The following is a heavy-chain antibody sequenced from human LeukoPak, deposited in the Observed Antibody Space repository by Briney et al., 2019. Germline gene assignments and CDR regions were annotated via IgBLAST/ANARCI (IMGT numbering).Heavy chain of an antibody. V-gene: IGHV3-30*02. CDR3: AKDPGAHYYGSGSYRRGSYFDY. Sequence: GGSLRLSCAASGFTFSNYGMHWVRQAPGKGLEWVAFIRYDGSNKNYADSVKGRFTISRDNSKNTLYLQMNSLRAEDTAVYYCAKDPGAHYYGSGSYRRGSYFDYWGQGTLVTVSS. D-gene: IGHD3-10*01. CDR2: IRYDGSNK. J-gene: IGHJ4*02. CDR1: GFTFSNYG.